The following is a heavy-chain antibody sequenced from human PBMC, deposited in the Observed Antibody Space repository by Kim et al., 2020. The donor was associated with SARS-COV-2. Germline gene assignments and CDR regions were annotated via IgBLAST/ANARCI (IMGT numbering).Heavy chain of an antibody. CDR3: ARGVDTAMGGTGYSFDY. D-gene: IGHD5-18*01. J-gene: IGHJ4*02. Sequence: LKRRVTISVDRSKNQFSLKLGSVTAADTAVYYCARGVDTAMGGTGYSFDYWGQGTLVTVSS. V-gene: IGHV4-30-2*01.